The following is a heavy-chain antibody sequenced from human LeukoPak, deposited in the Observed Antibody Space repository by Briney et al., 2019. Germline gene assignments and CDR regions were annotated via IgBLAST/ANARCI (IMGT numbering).Heavy chain of an antibody. J-gene: IGHJ2*01. V-gene: IGHV3-33*01. CDR1: GXXXXXXX. CDR3: ARPSGSYWYFDL. Sequence: GGSLRLSCAXXGXXXXXXXXXXXXXXPGXGLEWVAVIWFDGSXXXXXDSVKGRFTISRDNSKNTLYLQMNSLRAEDTAVYXCARPSGSYWYFDLWGRGTLVTVSS. D-gene: IGHD1-26*01. CDR2: IWFDGSXX.